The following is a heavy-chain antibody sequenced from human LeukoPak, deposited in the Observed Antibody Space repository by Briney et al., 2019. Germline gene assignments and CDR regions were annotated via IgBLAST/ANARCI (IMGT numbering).Heavy chain of an antibody. CDR3: AKGAQSSGWYYYFDY. J-gene: IGHJ4*02. CDR1: GFTFSSYG. V-gene: IGHV3-30*18. CDR2: ISYDGSNK. D-gene: IGHD6-19*01. Sequence: GGSLRLSCAASGFTFSSYGMHWVRQAPGKGLEWVAVISYDGSNKYYADSVKGRFTISRDNSKNTLYLQMNSLRAEDTAVYYCAKGAQSSGWYYYFDYWGQGTLVTVSS.